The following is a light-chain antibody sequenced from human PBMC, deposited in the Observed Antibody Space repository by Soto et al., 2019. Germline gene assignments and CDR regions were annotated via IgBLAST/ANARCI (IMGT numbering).Light chain of an antibody. J-gene: IGKJ1*01. CDR2: DAS. CDR3: QQRSSWPLT. CDR1: LNVNTY. V-gene: IGKV3-11*01. Sequence: EIVMTQSPATLSLSPGERVSLSCRVCLNVNTYFAWYQQKPGQAPRLLIYDASSRATGIPARFSGSGSGTDFTLTISSLEPEAFAIYYCQQRSSWPLTFGHGTRVEI.